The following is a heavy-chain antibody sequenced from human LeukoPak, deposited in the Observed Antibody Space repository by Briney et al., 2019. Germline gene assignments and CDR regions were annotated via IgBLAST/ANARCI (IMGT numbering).Heavy chain of an antibody. CDR1: GDSVSSNSAA. CDR3: ARARLHHNYGSGTNLDY. D-gene: IGHD3-10*01. V-gene: IGHV6-1*01. J-gene: IGHJ4*02. Sequence: SQTLSLTCAISGDSVSSNSAAWNWIRQSPSRGLEWLGRTYYRSNWNNDFAESVKSRITIKPDTSRNQLSLQLNSVTPEDTAVYYCARARLHHNYGSGTNLDYWGQGTLVTVSS. CDR2: TYYRSNWNN.